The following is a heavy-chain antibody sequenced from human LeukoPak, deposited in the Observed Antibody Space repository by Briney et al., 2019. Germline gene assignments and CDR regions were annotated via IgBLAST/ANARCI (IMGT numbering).Heavy chain of an antibody. CDR1: GYTFSSYG. V-gene: IGHV1-18*01. Sequence: ASVNVSWKASGYTFSSYGISCVRQAPGQVLEWMGWTSAYNGNTNYAQKLQGRVSMTTDTSTSTAYMELRSLRSDDTAVYYCARDPQVYGDFDNWFDPWGQGTLVTVSS. CDR2: TSAYNGNT. J-gene: IGHJ5*02. CDR3: ARDPQVYGDFDNWFDP. D-gene: IGHD4-17*01.